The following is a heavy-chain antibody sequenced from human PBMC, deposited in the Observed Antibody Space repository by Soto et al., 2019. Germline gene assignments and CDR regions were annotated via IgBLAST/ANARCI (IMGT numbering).Heavy chain of an antibody. CDR1: GGTFSNYP. Sequence: QVQLVQSGAEVKKPGSSVKVSCKASGGTFSNYPFTWVRQAPGQGLEWMGGIIPIFGTVTYAQKFQGRLTISADESTSTADMEMSGLTSEDTAVYYCARPRTVATTKGYDYWGQGTLVTVSS. CDR2: IIPIFGTV. V-gene: IGHV1-69*01. D-gene: IGHD1-1*01. J-gene: IGHJ4*02. CDR3: ARPRTVATTKGYDY.